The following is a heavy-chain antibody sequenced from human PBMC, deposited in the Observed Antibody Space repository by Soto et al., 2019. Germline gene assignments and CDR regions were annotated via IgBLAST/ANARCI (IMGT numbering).Heavy chain of an antibody. CDR3: ARHTLPYGLYRGYYYCYYIYV. D-gene: IGHD4-17*01. Sequence: LGESLKISCKGSGYSFTSYWIGWVRQMPGKGLEWMGIIYPGDSDTRYSPSFQGQVTISADKSISTAYLQWSSLKASDTAMYYCARHTLPYGLYRGYYYCYYIYVCGKGTTVTVSS. CDR2: IYPGDSDT. V-gene: IGHV5-51*01. CDR1: GYSFTSYW. J-gene: IGHJ6*03.